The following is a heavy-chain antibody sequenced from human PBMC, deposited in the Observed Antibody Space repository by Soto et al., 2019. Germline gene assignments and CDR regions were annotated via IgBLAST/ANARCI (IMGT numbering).Heavy chain of an antibody. J-gene: IGHJ5*02. CDR2: MNPNSGNT. V-gene: IGHV1-8*01. D-gene: IGHD2-21*02. CDR1: GYTFTSYD. CDR3: ARGQTTYCGGDCYSGWFDP. Sequence: ASVKVSCKASGYTFTSYDINWVRQATGQGREWMGWMNPNSGNTGYAQKFQGRVTMTRNTSISTAYMELSSLRSEDTAVYYCARGQTTYCGGDCYSGWFDPWGQGXLVTVYS.